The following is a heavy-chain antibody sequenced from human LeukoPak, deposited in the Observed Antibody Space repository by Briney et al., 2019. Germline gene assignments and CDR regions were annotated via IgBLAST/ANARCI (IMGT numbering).Heavy chain of an antibody. V-gene: IGHV4-38-2*02. D-gene: IGHD5-24*01. CDR3: ARVGIRGMATITHFDY. Sequence: SETLSLTCTVSGYSISSGYYWGWIRQPPGKGLEWIGSIYHSGSTYYNPSLKSRVTISVDTSKNQFSLKLSSVTAADTAVYYCARVGIRGMATITHFDYWGQGTLVTVSS. J-gene: IGHJ4*02. CDR1: GYSISSGYY. CDR2: IYHSGST.